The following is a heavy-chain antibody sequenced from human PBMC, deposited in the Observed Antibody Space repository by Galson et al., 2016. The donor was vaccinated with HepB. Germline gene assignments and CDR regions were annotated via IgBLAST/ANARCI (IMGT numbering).Heavy chain of an antibody. V-gene: IGHV2-26*01. CDR1: GFSLSNAAMG. CDR3: ARLVGAVVY. J-gene: IGHJ4*02. CDR2: IFSNDET. D-gene: IGHD1-26*01. Sequence: PALVKPTQTLTLTCIVSGFSLSNAAMGVSWIRQPPGKALEWLAHIFSNDETSYNTSLKTRPAISQDTSKSQVVLTMTNMDPVDTATYFCARLVGAVVYWGRGTLVTVSS.